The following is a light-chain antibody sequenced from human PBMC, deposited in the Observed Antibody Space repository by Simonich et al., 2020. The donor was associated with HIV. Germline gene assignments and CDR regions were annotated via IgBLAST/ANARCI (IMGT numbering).Light chain of an antibody. CDR1: SSDVGGYKY. J-gene: IGLJ2*01. CDR2: EVS. CDR3: SSYTSSSILVV. Sequence: QSALTQPPSASGSPGQSVTISCTGTSSDVGGYKYVTWYQQHPGKAPKLMIYEVSKRPSGVPDRFSGSKSDNTASLTISGLQAEDEADYYCSSYTSSSILVVFGGGTKLTVL. V-gene: IGLV2-8*01.